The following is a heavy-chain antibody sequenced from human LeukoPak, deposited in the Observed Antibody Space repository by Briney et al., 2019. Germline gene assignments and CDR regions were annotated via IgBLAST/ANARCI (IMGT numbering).Heavy chain of an antibody. CDR2: INPSGGYT. J-gene: IGHJ3*02. D-gene: IGHD3-10*01. Sequence: APVKVSCKASGYTFTNYYMHWVRQAPGQGLEWMGIINPSGGYTSYAQKFQGRVTVTRDTSTSTVYMELSSLRSEDTAVYYCARPAPTGVDAFDTWGRGTLVTVSS. CDR1: GYTFTNYY. V-gene: IGHV1-46*01. CDR3: ARPAPTGVDAFDT.